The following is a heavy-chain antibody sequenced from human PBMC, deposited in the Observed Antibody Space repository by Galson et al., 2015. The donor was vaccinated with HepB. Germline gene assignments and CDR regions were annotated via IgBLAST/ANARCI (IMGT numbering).Heavy chain of an antibody. J-gene: IGHJ4*02. CDR1: GLNFNGSG. CDR3: TRQEDYFDVGFDY. Sequence: SLRLSCAASGLNFNGSGMHWVRQASGKGLEWVGHIRIKANSYATAYAASVKGRFTISRDDSKNTAYLQMNSLKIEDTAVYYCTRQEDYFDVGFDYWGQGTLVTVSS. V-gene: IGHV3-73*01. D-gene: IGHD3-22*01. CDR2: IRIKANSYAT.